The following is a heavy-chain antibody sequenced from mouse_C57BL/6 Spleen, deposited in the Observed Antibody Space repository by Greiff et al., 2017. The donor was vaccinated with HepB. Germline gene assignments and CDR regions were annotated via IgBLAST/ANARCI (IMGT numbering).Heavy chain of an antibody. D-gene: IGHD2-2*01. V-gene: IGHV5-9-1*02. CDR1: GFTFSSYA. CDR2: ISSGGDYI. J-gene: IGHJ3*01. Sequence: EVQLQESGEGLVKPGGSLKLSCAASGFTFSSYAMSWVRQTPEKRLEWVAYISSGGDYIYYADTVKGRFTISRDNARNTLYLQMSSLKSEDTAMYYCTGDEGAGLRRGAWFAYWGQGTLVTVSA. CDR3: TGDEGAGLRRGAWFAY.